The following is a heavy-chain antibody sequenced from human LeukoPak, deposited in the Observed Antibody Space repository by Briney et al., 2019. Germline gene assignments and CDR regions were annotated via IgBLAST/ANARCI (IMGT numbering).Heavy chain of an antibody. CDR2: ISPTSGSA. V-gene: IGHV1-46*01. CDR1: ESTFTIYH. CDR3: ARDRGGNYYFDH. D-gene: IGHD4-23*01. Sequence: ASVKVSCKASESTFTIYHIHWVRQAPGQGLQWMGIISPTSGSATYAQKFLGRVTMTRDTSTSTVYMELSSLKSDDTAVYYCARDRGGNYYFDHWGQGTLVTVSS. J-gene: IGHJ4*02.